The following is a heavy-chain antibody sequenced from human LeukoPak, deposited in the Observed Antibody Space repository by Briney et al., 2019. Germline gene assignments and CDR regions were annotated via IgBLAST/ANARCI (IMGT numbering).Heavy chain of an antibody. Sequence: GESLKISCKGSGYSFTSYWIGWVRQMPGKGLEWMGIIYPGDSDTRYSPSFQGQVTISADKSITTAYLQWSSLKASDTAMYYCAKIDRTYCSRGSCYALDSWGQGTLVTVSS. D-gene: IGHD2-2*01. V-gene: IGHV5-51*01. CDR3: AKIDRTYCSRGSCYALDS. J-gene: IGHJ4*02. CDR1: GYSFTSYW. CDR2: IYPGDSDT.